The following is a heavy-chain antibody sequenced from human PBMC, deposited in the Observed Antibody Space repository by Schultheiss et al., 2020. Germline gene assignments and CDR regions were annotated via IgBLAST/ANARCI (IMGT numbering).Heavy chain of an antibody. CDR3: ARALYGDYVGPNDY. CDR1: GGSISSSSYY. Sequence: SETLSLTCTVSGGSISSSSYYWGWIRQPPGKGLEWIGSIYYSGITYYNPSLKSRVTISVDTSKNQFSLKLSSVTAADTAVYYCARALYGDYVGPNDYWGQGTLVTVSS. CDR2: IYYSGIT. D-gene: IGHD4-17*01. V-gene: IGHV4-39*07. J-gene: IGHJ4*02.